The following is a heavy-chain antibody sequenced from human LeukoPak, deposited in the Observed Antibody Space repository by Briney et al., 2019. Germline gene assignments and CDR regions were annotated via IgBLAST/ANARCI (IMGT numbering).Heavy chain of an antibody. CDR1: GGSISSYY. D-gene: IGHD3-10*01. CDR3: ARDGNYYGSGSDY. J-gene: IGHJ4*02. V-gene: IGHV4-59*01. Sequence: SETLSLTCTVSGGSISSYYWSWIRQPPGKGLEWIGYIYYSGSTNYNPSLKSRVTISVDTSKNQFSLKLSSVTAADTAVYYCARDGNYYGSGSDYWGQGTLVTVSS. CDR2: IYYSGST.